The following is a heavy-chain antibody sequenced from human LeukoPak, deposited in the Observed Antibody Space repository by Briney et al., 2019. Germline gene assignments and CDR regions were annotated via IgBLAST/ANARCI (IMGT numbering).Heavy chain of an antibody. D-gene: IGHD5-12*01. CDR2: VYYSGST. CDR1: GDSISNSYY. CDR3: ARDHSGYDFSYFNY. J-gene: IGHJ4*02. Sequence: SETLSLTCTVSGDSISNSYYWDWIRQPPGKGLEWIGSVYYSGSTYYNPSLKSRVTIFVDTSKNQFSLKLSSVTAADTAVYYCARDHSGYDFSYFNYWGQGTLVTVSS. V-gene: IGHV4-39*07.